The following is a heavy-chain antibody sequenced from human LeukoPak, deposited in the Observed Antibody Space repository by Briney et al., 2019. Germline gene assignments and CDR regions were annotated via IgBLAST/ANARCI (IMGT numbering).Heavy chain of an antibody. CDR3: AREWGLIAVAGGPGY. J-gene: IGHJ4*02. V-gene: IGHV3-33*01. CDR1: GFTFSKYG. Sequence: GGSLRLSCVASGFTFSKYGMHWVRQAPGKGLEWLAIIWYDGHDKYYADAVKGRFTISRDNSKNTLFLEMTDLRAEDKAVYYCAREWGLIAVAGGPGYWGQGALVTVSS. CDR2: IWYDGHDK. D-gene: IGHD6-19*01.